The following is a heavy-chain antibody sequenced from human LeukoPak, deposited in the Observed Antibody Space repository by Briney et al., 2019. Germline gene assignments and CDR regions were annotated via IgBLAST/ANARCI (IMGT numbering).Heavy chain of an antibody. CDR2: ISTYTGNT. Sequence: ASEKLSCKASGYTFTGFFLNWVRQVPGQGIVWIAWISTYTGNTSYAQKLQGRVTMTTDTSTSTAYMELRSLRSDDTAVYYCARTTHRGADAFDFWGQGTMVTVSS. J-gene: IGHJ3*01. D-gene: IGHD3-10*01. CDR3: ARTTHRGADAFDF. V-gene: IGHV1-18*01. CDR1: GYTFTGFF.